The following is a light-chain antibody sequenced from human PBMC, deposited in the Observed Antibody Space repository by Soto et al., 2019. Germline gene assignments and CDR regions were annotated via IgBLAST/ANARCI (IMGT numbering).Light chain of an antibody. CDR3: QKYYSYPRT. CDR2: AAY. J-gene: IGKJ1*01. CDR1: QGISSY. Sequence: IRITHSPSELAASKVDRVNLTCRASQGISSYLAWYQQKPGKAPKLLIYAAYNLQSGVPSRFSGSGSGTDFTLTISCLQSEDFATYYCQKYYSYPRTCGKGHKV. V-gene: IGKV1-8*01.